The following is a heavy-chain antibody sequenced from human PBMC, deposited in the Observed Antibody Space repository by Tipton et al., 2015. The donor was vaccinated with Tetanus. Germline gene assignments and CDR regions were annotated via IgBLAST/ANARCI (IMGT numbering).Heavy chain of an antibody. CDR3: VRGRGLGAYSFGFEY. Sequence: TLSLTCNVSGGLITTGGYSWGWIRQPPGQGLEWLGYIYQTDSTYYNPSVRSRLTLSLQRSKTQVSLKLSSVTAADTAVYYCVRGRGLGAYSFGFEYWGRGALVTVSS. D-gene: IGHD5-12*01. V-gene: IGHV4-30-2*01. CDR1: GGLITTGGYS. J-gene: IGHJ4*02. CDR2: IYQTDST.